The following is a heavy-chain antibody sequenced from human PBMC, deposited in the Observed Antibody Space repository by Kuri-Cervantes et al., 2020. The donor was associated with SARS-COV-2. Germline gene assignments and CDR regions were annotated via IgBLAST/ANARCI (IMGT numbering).Heavy chain of an antibody. CDR3: AKDMGAVRGRDWSHL. CDR2: ISWNSGSQ. D-gene: IGHD2-21*02. Sequence: SLKFSCAASGFAFDDYAMDWVRQAPGKGLGWVSGISWNSGSQDYADSVKGRFTISRDNAKNSLYLQMNSLRVEDTAFYYCAKDMGAVRGRDWSHLWGQGTMVTVSS. V-gene: IGHV3-9*01. CDR1: GFAFDDYA. J-gene: IGHJ4*01.